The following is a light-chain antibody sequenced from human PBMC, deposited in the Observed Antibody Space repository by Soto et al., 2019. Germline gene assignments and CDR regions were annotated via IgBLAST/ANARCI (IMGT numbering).Light chain of an antibody. Sequence: QSVLTQPPSVSGTPAQRVTISCSGSRSNIGSNAVNWYQQLPGTAPKLLIYGNNQWPSGVPARFSGSKSGTSASLAISGLQSEYEADYYCATWDDSLNGYVFGTGTKVTVL. CDR3: ATWDDSLNGYV. CDR2: GNN. V-gene: IGLV1-44*01. CDR1: RSNIGSNA. J-gene: IGLJ1*01.